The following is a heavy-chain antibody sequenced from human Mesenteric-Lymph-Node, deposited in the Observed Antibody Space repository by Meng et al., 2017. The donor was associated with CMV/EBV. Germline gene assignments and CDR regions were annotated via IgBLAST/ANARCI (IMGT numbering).Heavy chain of an antibody. Sequence: GGSLRLSCAASGFTFSNYAMSWVRQAPGKGLEWVSAISGSGGSTFYADSVKGRFTISRDNSKSTLYLQMNSLRAEDTAVYYCARRGMYTPRPDFDYWGQGTLVTVSS. CDR1: GFTFSNYA. D-gene: IGHD1-1*01. CDR2: ISGSGGST. V-gene: IGHV3-23*01. CDR3: ARRGMYTPRPDFDY. J-gene: IGHJ4*02.